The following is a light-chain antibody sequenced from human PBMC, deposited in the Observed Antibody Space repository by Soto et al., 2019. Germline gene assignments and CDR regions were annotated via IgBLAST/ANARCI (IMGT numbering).Light chain of an antibody. Sequence: DIQMTQAPSSVSASVGDSVTITCRASQNINIYLSWYQQKPGKAPKLLINVASTLQGGVPSRFSGSGSGTEFTLAISSLQPEDSATYYCQQSFSTPQTFGGGTKVDIK. CDR3: QQSFSTPQT. V-gene: IGKV1-39*01. CDR1: QNINIY. J-gene: IGKJ4*01. CDR2: VAS.